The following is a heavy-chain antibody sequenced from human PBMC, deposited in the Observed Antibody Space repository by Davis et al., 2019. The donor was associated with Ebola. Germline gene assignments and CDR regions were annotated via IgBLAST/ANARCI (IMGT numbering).Heavy chain of an antibody. V-gene: IGHV1-69*13. CDR3: ARGGAQQWLVLDYYYGMDV. CDR1: GGTLRSYA. D-gene: IGHD6-19*01. Sequence: SVKVSCKASGGTLRSYAISWVRQAPGQGLEWMGGIIPLIHTTKYAQKFQGRVTITADESTGTGYMELSSLRSDDTAVYYCARGGAQQWLVLDYYYGMDVWGKGTTVTVSS. J-gene: IGHJ6*04. CDR2: IIPLIHTT.